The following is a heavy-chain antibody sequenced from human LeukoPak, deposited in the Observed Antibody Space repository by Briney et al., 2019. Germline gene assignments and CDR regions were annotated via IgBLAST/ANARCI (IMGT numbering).Heavy chain of an antibody. CDR3: ARDNSPTYYYDSSGYDAFDI. V-gene: IGHV4-59*01. J-gene: IGHJ3*02. CDR2: IYYSGGT. D-gene: IGHD3-22*01. CDR1: GGSISSYY. Sequence: SETLSLTCTVSGGSISSYYWSWIRQPPGKGLEWIGYIYYSGGTNYNPSLKSRVTISVDTSKNQFSLKLSSVTAADTAVYYCARDNSPTYYYDSSGYDAFDIWGQGTMVTVSS.